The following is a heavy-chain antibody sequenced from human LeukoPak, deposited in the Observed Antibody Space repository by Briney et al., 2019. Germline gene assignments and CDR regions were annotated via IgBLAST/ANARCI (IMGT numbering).Heavy chain of an antibody. CDR2: IYRGGCT. Sequence: PGGSLRLSCAASGFTVSSNYMSWVRQAPWRGREWVSVIYRGGCTYYADSVKGRFTISSDKCKNTLYLQMNSLRAQDTAVYDCAIDVRYCSGGSSYTYSGYWGQGTLVTVSS. J-gene: IGHJ4*02. V-gene: IGHV3-66*01. CDR1: GFTVSSNY. CDR3: AIDVRYCSGGSSYTYSGY. D-gene: IGHD2-15*01.